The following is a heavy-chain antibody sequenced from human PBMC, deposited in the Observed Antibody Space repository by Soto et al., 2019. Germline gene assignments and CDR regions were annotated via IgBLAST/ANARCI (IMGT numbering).Heavy chain of an antibody. CDR2: IHASGNT. D-gene: IGHD6-19*01. Sequence: SETLSLTCSVSGGSLSNFYCNLIRQTAGKGLEWIGRIHASGNTNYNPSLKSRATLSVDTSKNQFSLKVRSVTAADTAVYYCARSSHKESWFDPWGQGTLVTVSS. CDR1: GGSLSNFY. V-gene: IGHV4-4*07. CDR3: ARSSHKESWFDP. J-gene: IGHJ5*02.